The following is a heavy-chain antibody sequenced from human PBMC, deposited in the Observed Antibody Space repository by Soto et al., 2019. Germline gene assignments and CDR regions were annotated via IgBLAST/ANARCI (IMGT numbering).Heavy chain of an antibody. CDR3: ARGGTTVDTAMALDY. Sequence: EVQLVESGGGLVQPGGSLRLSCAASGFTFSSYDMHWVRQATGKGLEWVSAIGTAGDTYYPGSVKGRFTISRENDKNSLYLQMNSLSAGDTAVYYCARGGTTVDTAMALDYWGQGTLVTVSS. J-gene: IGHJ4*02. V-gene: IGHV3-13*04. CDR1: GFTFSSYD. D-gene: IGHD5-18*01. CDR2: IGTAGDT.